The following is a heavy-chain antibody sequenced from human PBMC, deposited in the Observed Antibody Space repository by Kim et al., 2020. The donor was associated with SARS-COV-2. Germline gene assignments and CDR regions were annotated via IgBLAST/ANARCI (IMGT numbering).Heavy chain of an antibody. CDR1: GGSFSGYY. CDR2: INHSGST. J-gene: IGHJ4*02. V-gene: IGHV4-34*01. D-gene: IGHD3-3*01. Sequence: SETLSLTCAVYGGSFSGYYWSWIRQPPGKGLEWIGEINHSGSTNYNPSLKSRVTISVDTSKNQFSLKLSSVTAADTAVYYCARRPILEWSDMGWDWGQGTLVTVSS. CDR3: ARRPILEWSDMGWD.